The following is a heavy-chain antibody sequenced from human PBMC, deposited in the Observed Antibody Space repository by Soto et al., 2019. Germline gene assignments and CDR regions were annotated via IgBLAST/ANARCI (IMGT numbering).Heavy chain of an antibody. CDR1: GASISSRTDY. J-gene: IGHJ4*02. V-gene: IGHV4-31*03. CDR3: ASSSVGFGDLKS. CDR2: FYDSGTT. D-gene: IGHD3-10*01. Sequence: QVQLQESGPGLVKPSQTLSLICTVSGASISSRTDYWTWVRQHPVEGLEWIGYFYDSGTTHYNPSLKSRVTISVDTSKIHFSLNMSSVTAADTAVYFCASSSVGFGDLKSWGQGTLVVVSS.